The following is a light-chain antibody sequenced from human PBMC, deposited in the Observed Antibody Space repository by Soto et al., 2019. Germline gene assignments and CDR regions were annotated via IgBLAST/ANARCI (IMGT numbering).Light chain of an antibody. Sequence: EFVLTQSPGTLSLSPGERATLSCRASQTVRNNYLAWYQQKPGQAARLLIYVASSRATGIPDRFSGGGSGTDFTLTISRLEPEDFAVYYCQQFSSYPLTFGGGTKVDIK. J-gene: IGKJ4*01. CDR2: VAS. CDR3: QQFSSYPLT. CDR1: QTVRNNY. V-gene: IGKV3-20*01.